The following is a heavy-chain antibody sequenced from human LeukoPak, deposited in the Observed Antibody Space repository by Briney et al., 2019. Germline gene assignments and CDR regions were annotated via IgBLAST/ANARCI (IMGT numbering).Heavy chain of an antibody. CDR1: GFTFSHYA. J-gene: IGHJ4*02. CDR2: ISYDGSDK. Sequence: GGSLRLSCAASGFTFSHYAMHWVRQAPGKGLEWVAIISYDGSDKYYADSVKGRFTISRDNSKNTLYLQMNSLRAEDTAVYYCAKDIRNDRFGGPGKYWGQGTLVTVSS. CDR3: AKDIRNDRFGGPGKY. D-gene: IGHD3-10*01. V-gene: IGHV3-30*18.